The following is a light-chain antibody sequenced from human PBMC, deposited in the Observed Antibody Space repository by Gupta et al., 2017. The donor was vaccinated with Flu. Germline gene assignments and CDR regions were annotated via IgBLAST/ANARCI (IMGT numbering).Light chain of an antibody. V-gene: IGKV4-1*01. CDR3: QQYYDSPFT. J-gene: IGKJ3*01. Sequence: DIVLTQSPDSLAVSLGERATINCKSSQSLSYSGDNRNYLTWYQQKSGQPPKMLISWASTRESGVPERFSGSGSGTDYTLTITSLQAEDVAVYYCQQYYDSPFTFGHGTKVHVK. CDR1: QSLSYSGDNRNY. CDR2: WAS.